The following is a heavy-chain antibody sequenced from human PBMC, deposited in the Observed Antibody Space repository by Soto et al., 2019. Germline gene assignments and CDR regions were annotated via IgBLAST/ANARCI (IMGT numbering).Heavy chain of an antibody. Sequence: SETVSLTCTVSRGSVSSGSYYWSWIRQPPGKGLEWIGYIYYSGSTNYNPSLKSRVTISVDTSKNQLSLKLSSVTAADTAVYYCARDRLYYDFLSGPFPGYYGMDVWGQGTTVTVSS. CDR1: RGSVSSGSYY. J-gene: IGHJ6*02. CDR2: IYYSGST. D-gene: IGHD3-3*01. CDR3: ARDRLYYDFLSGPFPGYYGMDV. V-gene: IGHV4-61*01.